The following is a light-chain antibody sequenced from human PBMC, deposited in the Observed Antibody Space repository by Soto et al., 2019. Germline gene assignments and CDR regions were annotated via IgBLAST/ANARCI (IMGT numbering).Light chain of an antibody. CDR3: QQYGAGLQWA. V-gene: IGKV3-20*01. CDR2: GAS. Sequence: EIVLTQSPGTLSLSPGERATLSCRASQSFSSRYLAWYQQRPGQAPRLLIYGASTRATGIQARFSASGSGTDFTLTISRLEPEDFAVYYCQQYGAGLQWAFGQGTQVEIK. CDR1: QSFSSRY. J-gene: IGKJ1*01.